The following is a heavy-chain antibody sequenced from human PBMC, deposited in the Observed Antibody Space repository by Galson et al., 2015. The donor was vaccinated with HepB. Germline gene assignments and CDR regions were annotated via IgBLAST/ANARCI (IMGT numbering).Heavy chain of an antibody. J-gene: IGHJ5*02. CDR1: GFSLSTSGVG. V-gene: IGHV2-5*02. D-gene: IGHD3-10*01. CDR2: IYWDDDK. CDR3: AHRVITMVRGADNWFDP. Sequence: PALVKPTQTLTLTCTFSGFSLSTSGVGVGWIRQPPGKALEWLALIYWDDDKRYSPSLKSRLTITKDTSKNQVVLTMTNMDPVDTATYYCAHRVITMVRGADNWFDPWGQGTLVTVSS.